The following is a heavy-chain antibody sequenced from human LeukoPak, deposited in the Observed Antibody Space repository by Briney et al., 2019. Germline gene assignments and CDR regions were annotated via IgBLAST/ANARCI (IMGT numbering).Heavy chain of an antibody. D-gene: IGHD3-3*01. V-gene: IGHV1-2*02. CDR2: INPNSGGT. CDR1: GYTFTGYY. J-gene: IGHJ4*02. CDR3: ARGSTIFGVVIPSYYFAY. Sequence: ASVKVSCKASGYTFTGYYMHWVRQAPGQGLEWMGWINPNSGGTNYAQKFQGRVTMTRDTSISTAYMELSRLSSDDTAVYHRARGSTIFGVVIPSYYFAYWGQGTLVTASS.